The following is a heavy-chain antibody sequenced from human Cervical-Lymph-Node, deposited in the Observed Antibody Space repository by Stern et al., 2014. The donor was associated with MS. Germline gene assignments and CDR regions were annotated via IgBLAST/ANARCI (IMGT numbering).Heavy chain of an antibody. D-gene: IGHD5-24*01. J-gene: IGHJ4*02. V-gene: IGHV3-33*01. CDR2: AWYDGSTA. Sequence: VQLLESGGGVVQPGTSLRLSCAASGFTFSSYGMHWVRQAPGKGLEWVALAWYDGSTAYYTNSLKGRFTISRDNSKNTLSLQMNSLTAEDTAVYYCARGHIPYAYNYLFDYWGQGTLVTVSS. CDR3: ARGHIPYAYNYLFDY. CDR1: GFTFSSYG.